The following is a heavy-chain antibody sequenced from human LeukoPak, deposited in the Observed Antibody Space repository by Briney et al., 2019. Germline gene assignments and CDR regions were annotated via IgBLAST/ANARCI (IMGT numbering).Heavy chain of an antibody. CDR3: ARPRLGVTGGWYAFDI. D-gene: IGHD3-10*01. Sequence: GESLKISCKGSGYSFTSYWIGWVRQMPGKGLEWMGIIYPGDSDTRYSPSFQGQVTISADKSISTAYLQWSSLKASDTAMCYCARPRLGVTGGWYAFDIWGQGTMVTVSS. V-gene: IGHV5-51*01. CDR2: IYPGDSDT. J-gene: IGHJ3*02. CDR1: GYSFTSYW.